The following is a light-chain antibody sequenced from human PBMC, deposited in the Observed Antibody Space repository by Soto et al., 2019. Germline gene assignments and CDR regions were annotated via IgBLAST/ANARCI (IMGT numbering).Light chain of an antibody. Sequence: QSVLTQPPSASGTPGQRVTISCSGGNSNIGSNTVNWYQQLPGTAPKLLSNRNDQRPSGVPDRFSCSKSGPSASLAISGLQSEDEADYSCAAWDDILNGYVFATGTKVTVL. CDR3: AAWDDILNGYV. CDR1: NSNIGSNT. CDR2: RND. V-gene: IGLV1-44*01. J-gene: IGLJ1*01.